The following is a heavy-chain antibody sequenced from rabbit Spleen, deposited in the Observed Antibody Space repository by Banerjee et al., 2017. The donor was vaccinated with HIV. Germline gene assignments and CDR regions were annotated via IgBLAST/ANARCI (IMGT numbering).Heavy chain of an antibody. Sequence: QSLEESGGDLVKPGASLTLTCTASGFSFSSSYWICWVRQAPGKGLEWIACINASTGKPVYATWAKGRFTLSRTSSTTVTLRMTSLTAADRATYFCARDLVGVIGWNFYLWGQGTLVTVS. D-gene: IGHD1-1*01. J-gene: IGHJ4*01. V-gene: IGHV1S40*01. CDR3: ARDLVGVIGWNFYL. CDR2: INASTGKP. CDR1: GFSFSSSYW.